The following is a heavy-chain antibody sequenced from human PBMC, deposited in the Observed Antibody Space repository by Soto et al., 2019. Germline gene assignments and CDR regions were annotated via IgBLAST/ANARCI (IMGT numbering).Heavy chain of an antibody. CDR2: IYTSGST. J-gene: IGHJ5*02. CDR3: ARDLAARRGDWFDP. CDR1: GGSIGSYY. D-gene: IGHD6-6*01. Sequence: SETLSLTCTVSGGSIGSYYWSWIRQPAGKGLEWIGRIYTSGSTNYNPSLKSRVTMSVDTSKNQFSLKLSSVTAADTAVYYCARDLAARRGDWFDPWGQGTLVTVSS. V-gene: IGHV4-4*07.